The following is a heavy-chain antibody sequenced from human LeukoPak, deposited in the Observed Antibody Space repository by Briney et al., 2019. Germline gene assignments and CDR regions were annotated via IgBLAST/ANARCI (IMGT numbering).Heavy chain of an antibody. J-gene: IGHJ2*01. Sequence: PGGSLRLSCTASGLTVSDHYMNWVRQAPGKGLEWVSVFYSGGSTYYADSVKGRFTISRDDLKNTVYLHMNSLRVDDTAVYYCARDTLLGWYFDLWGRGTLVTVSS. V-gene: IGHV3-66*01. CDR1: GLTVSDHY. CDR3: ARDTLLGWYFDL. D-gene: IGHD3-16*01. CDR2: FYSGGST.